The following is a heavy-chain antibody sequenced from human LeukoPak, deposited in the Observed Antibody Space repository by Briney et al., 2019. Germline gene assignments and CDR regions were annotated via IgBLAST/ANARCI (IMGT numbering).Heavy chain of an antibody. J-gene: IGHJ4*02. V-gene: IGHV3-33*01. Sequence: GGSLRLSCTTSGFTFTNYGINWVRQAPGKGLEWVAAIWYDGSKTSYTDSVKGRFTVSRDISKNTVYLQMNGLKAEDTAVNYCARDDCSTTPCYAYWGQGTLVTVSS. CDR2: IWYDGSKT. D-gene: IGHD2-2*01. CDR1: GFTFTNYG. CDR3: ARDDCSTTPCYAY.